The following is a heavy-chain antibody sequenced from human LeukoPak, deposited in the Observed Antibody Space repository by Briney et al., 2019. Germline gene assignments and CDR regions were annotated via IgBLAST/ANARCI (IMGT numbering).Heavy chain of an antibody. Sequence: SQTLSLTCAISGDRVSSKSVGWTWIRQSPSRGLEWLGRTYYRSKWNNDYAPSVESRISITADISKNQLSLHLNSVTLEDTAVYSCAREGKGEQAGLFDYWGRGILVPVSS. CDR1: GDRVSSKSVG. V-gene: IGHV6-1*01. CDR2: TYYRSKWNN. J-gene: IGHJ4*02. D-gene: IGHD3-16*01. CDR3: AREGKGEQAGLFDY.